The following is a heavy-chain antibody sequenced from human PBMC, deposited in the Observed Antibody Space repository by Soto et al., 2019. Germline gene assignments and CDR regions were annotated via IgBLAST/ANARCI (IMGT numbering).Heavy chain of an antibody. J-gene: IGHJ4*02. CDR1: GYTFTSYG. V-gene: IGHV1-18*01. CDR3: ARARWDSGFGRGGGGLDY. CDR2: ISAYNGNT. Sequence: QVQLVQSGAEVKKPGASVKVSCKASGYTFTSYGISWVRQAPGQGLEWMGWISAYNGNTNYAQKLQGRVTMTTDTSPRTAYMELRSLKSADTAVYYCARARWDSGFGRGGGGLDYWGQGTLVTVSS. D-gene: IGHD5-12*01.